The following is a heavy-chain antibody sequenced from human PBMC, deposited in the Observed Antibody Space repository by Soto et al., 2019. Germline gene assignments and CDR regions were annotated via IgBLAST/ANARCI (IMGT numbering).Heavy chain of an antibody. CDR3: AKAPLPYCSSTSCPYYYYGMDV. J-gene: IGHJ6*02. CDR2: ISGSGGST. D-gene: IGHD2-2*01. Sequence: GGSLRLSCAASGFTFSSYAMSWVRQAPGKGLEWVSAISGSGGSTYYADSVKGRFTISRDNSKNTLYLQMNSLRAEDTAVYYCAKAPLPYCSSTSCPYYYYGMDVWGQGTTVTV. V-gene: IGHV3-23*01. CDR1: GFTFSSYA.